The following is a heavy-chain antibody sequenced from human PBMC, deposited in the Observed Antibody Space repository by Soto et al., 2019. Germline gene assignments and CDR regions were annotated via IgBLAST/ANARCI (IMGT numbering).Heavy chain of an antibody. Sequence: GGSLRLSCAASGFTFNTYVMHWVRQAPGKGLEWVALMWYDESKKYYGDSVRGRFTISRDNSKNTLYLQMNSLRAEDTAIYYCAKDSLPGIAAAGTVYWGQGTLVTVSS. V-gene: IGHV3-33*06. CDR1: GFTFNTYV. CDR3: AKDSLPGIAAAGTVY. J-gene: IGHJ4*02. D-gene: IGHD6-13*01. CDR2: MWYDESKK.